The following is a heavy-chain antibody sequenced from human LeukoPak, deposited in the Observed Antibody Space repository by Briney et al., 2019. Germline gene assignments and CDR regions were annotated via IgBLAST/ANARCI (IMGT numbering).Heavy chain of an antibody. CDR1: GFTFSSYA. J-gene: IGHJ6*02. Sequence: GGSLRLSCAASGFTFSSYAMHWVRQAPGKGLEWVAVISYDGSNKYYADSVKGRFTISRDNSKNTLYLQMNSLRAEDTAVYYCARDKDFDWFSPNYYYYGMDVWGQGTTVTVSS. CDR3: ARDKDFDWFSPNYYYYGMDV. V-gene: IGHV3-30-3*01. D-gene: IGHD3-9*01. CDR2: ISYDGSNK.